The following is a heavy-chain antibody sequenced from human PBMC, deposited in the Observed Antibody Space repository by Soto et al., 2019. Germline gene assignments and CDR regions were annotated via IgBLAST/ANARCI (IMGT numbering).Heavy chain of an antibody. D-gene: IGHD2-2*01. CDR2: INAGNGNT. V-gene: IGHV1-3*01. Sequence: QVPLVQSGAEVKKPGASVKVSCKASGYTFTSYAMHWVRQAPGQRLEWMGWINAGNGNTKYSQKFQGRVTITRDTSASTAYMELSSLRSEDTAVYYCARDTAAIYTGGYYYYMDVWGKGTTVTVSS. J-gene: IGHJ6*03. CDR1: GYTFTSYA. CDR3: ARDTAAIYTGGYYYYMDV.